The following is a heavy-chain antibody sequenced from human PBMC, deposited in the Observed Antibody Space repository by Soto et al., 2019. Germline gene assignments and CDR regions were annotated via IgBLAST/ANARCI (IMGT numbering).Heavy chain of an antibody. D-gene: IGHD3-3*01. V-gene: IGHV1-8*01. CDR2: MNPNSGNT. Sequence: QVQLVQSGAEVKKPGASVKVSCKASGYTFTSYDINWVRQATGQGLEWMGWMNPNSGNTGYAQKFQARITMTRNTSISTAYIELSSMRSEDTAVYYCARAITIVGVVSRGRGQGTLVTVSS. J-gene: IGHJ4*02. CDR1: GYTFTSYD. CDR3: ARAITIVGVVSRG.